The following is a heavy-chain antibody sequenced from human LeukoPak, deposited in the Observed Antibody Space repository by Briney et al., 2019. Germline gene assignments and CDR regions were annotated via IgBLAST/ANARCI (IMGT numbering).Heavy chain of an antibody. CDR1: GFTFSSNA. CDR2: ISYDGSNK. CDR3: AKDHMGGYSSGWTYFDY. J-gene: IGHJ4*02. D-gene: IGHD6-19*01. V-gene: IGHV3-30*04. Sequence: GGSLRLFCAASGFTFSSNAMHWVRQAPGKGLEWVAIISYDGSNKYYADSVKGRFTISRDNAKNSLYLQMNSLRAEDMALYYCAKDHMGGYSSGWTYFDYWGQGTLVTVSS.